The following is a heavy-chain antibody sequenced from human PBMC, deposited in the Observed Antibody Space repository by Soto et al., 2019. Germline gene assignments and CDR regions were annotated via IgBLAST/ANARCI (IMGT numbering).Heavy chain of an antibody. Sequence: QVQLQQWGPGLLKPSETLSLTCSVNGGSFSYYYWSWIRQSPGKGLEWIGEINHSGTINFNPSLKSRVTISIDTSENQFSLTLRSVNAADTAIYYCAMSFRGVSLDWGQGTLVTVSS. J-gene: IGHJ4*02. V-gene: IGHV4-34*02. CDR3: AMSFRGVSLD. CDR1: GGSFSYYY. CDR2: INHSGTI. D-gene: IGHD3-10*01.